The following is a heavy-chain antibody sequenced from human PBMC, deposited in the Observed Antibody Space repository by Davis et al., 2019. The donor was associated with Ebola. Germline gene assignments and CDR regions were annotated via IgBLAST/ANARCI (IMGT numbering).Heavy chain of an antibody. CDR3: ARVGYGGNSDLYYYYYYMDV. CDR1: GGSISSSSHY. Sequence: SETLSLTCTVSGGSISSSSHYWGWIRQPPGKGLEWIGSIYYSGSTYYNPSLKSRVTISVDTSKNQFSLKLSSVTAADTAVYYCARVGYGGNSDLYYYYYYMDVWGKGTTVTVSS. V-gene: IGHV4-39*07. D-gene: IGHD4-23*01. CDR2: IYYSGST. J-gene: IGHJ6*03.